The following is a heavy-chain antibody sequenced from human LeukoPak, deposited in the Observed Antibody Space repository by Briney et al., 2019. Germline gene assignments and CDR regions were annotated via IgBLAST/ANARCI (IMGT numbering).Heavy chain of an antibody. J-gene: IGHJ6*04. CDR1: GGSISSYY. D-gene: IGHD6-13*01. CDR2: IYYSGST. CDR3: ARISSSWYNYYYYGMDV. Sequence: PSETLCLTCTVSGGSISSYYWSWIRHPPGKGLEWIVYIYYSGSTNYNPSPQSRVTISVDTSKNQFSLKLSSVTAADTAVYYCARISSSWYNYYYYGMDVWGKGTTVTVSS. V-gene: IGHV4-59*01.